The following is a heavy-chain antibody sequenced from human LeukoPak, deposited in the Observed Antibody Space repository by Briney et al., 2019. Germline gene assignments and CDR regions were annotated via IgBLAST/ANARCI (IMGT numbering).Heavy chain of an antibody. CDR1: VGSLSSYI. D-gene: IGHD6-6*01. J-gene: IGHJ5*02. CDR2: ILPGGVS. Sequence: PSETLSLTCILPVGSLSSYISRGIRQPVRRGLGWVAHILPGGVSNYNPSPKSRVTISVDTSQNQFSMRLRSVTAADTAVYYCARDIISEYSSSHSHFDPWGQETLVTVSS. CDR3: ARDIISEYSSSHSHFDP. V-gene: IGHV4-4*07.